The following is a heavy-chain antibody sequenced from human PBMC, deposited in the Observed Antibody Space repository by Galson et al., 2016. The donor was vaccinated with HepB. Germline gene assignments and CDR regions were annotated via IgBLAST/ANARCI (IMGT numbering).Heavy chain of an antibody. Sequence: QSGAEVKKPGESLKISCEGFGFEFVGYWIVWVRQVPGKGLEWMGDIFPGDSKTRYSPSFHGHVTFSTDNSINTAYLQWASLKASDTAMYFCARLGADGGLEALDYWGQGALVTVSS. D-gene: IGHD1-1*01. CDR1: GFEFVGYW. CDR2: IFPGDSKT. J-gene: IGHJ4*02. V-gene: IGHV5-51*01. CDR3: ARLGADGGLEALDY.